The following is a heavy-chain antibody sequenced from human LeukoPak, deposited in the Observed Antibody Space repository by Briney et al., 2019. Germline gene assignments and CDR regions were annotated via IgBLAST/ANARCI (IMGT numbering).Heavy chain of an antibody. CDR1: GGSISSYY. Sequence: SETLSLTCTVSGGSISSYYWSWIRQPPGKGLEWIGRIYTSGSTNYNPSLKSRVTMSVDTSKNQFSLKLSSVTAADTAVYYCAREQDYSNDLDYWGQGTLVTVSS. CDR2: IYTSGST. D-gene: IGHD4-11*01. J-gene: IGHJ4*02. V-gene: IGHV4-4*07. CDR3: AREQDYSNDLDY.